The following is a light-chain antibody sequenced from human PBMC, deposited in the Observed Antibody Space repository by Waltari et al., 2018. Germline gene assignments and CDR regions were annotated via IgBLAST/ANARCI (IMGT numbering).Light chain of an antibody. CDR2: EAT. Sequence: QSALTQPASVSGSPGQSVTISCTGTYYDIGNYDLVSWYQQYPGKAPRLIIYEATSRASWVSNRFSASKSGNTASLTISGLQTEDEAHYYCCSYAGENTMIFGGGTRLTVL. CDR3: CSYAGENTMI. J-gene: IGLJ2*01. V-gene: IGLV2-23*01. CDR1: YYDIGNYDL.